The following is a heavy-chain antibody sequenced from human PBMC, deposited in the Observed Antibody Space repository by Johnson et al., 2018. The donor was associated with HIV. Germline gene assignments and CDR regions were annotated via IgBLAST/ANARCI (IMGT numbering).Heavy chain of an antibody. CDR1: GFTFDDYG. CDR2: ISGGST. CDR3: AGIAAAGGDAFDS. J-gene: IGHJ3*02. Sequence: VQLVESGRGVVRPGGSLRLSCAASGFTFDDYGMSWVRQAPGKGLEWVSSISGGSTYYADSRKGSFTISRDNSKNTRFLQMNSLRVEDTAGYYCAGIAAAGGDAFDSWGQGTMVTVSS. D-gene: IGHD6-13*01. V-gene: IGHV3-38-3*01.